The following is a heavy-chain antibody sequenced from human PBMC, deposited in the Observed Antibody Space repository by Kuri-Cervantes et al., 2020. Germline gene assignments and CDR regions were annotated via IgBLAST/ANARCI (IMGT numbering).Heavy chain of an antibody. V-gene: IGHV1-58*01. J-gene: IGHJ4*02. CDR3: ARAKKVRGVTADY. Sequence: SVKVSCKASGFTFTNSAVQWVRQARGQRLEWIGWIVVGSGNTNYAQKFQERITITRDMSTSTAYMELRSLRSDDTAVYCCARAKKVRGVTADYWGQGTLVTVSS. CDR2: IVVGSGNT. D-gene: IGHD3-10*01. CDR1: GFTFTNSA.